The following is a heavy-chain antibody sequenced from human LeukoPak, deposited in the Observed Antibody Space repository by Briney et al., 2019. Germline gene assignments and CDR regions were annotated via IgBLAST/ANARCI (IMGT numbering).Heavy chain of an antibody. CDR3: AKKITAEVAAFDY. CDR1: GFTVSSNY. V-gene: IGHV3-23*01. Sequence: TGGSLRLSCAASGFTVSSNYMSWVRQAPGKGLEWVSSISESGGSAYYADSVKGRFTISRDNSKNTLYLQMNSLRAEDTAVYYCAKKITAEVAAFDYWGQGTLVTVSS. D-gene: IGHD6-13*01. CDR2: ISESGGSA. J-gene: IGHJ4*02.